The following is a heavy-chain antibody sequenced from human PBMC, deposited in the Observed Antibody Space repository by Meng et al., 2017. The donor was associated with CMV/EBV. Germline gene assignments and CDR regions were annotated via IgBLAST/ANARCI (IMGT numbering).Heavy chain of an antibody. D-gene: IGHD3-3*01. V-gene: IGHV4-38-2*02. Sequence: CTVSGYSISSGYYWGWIRQPPGKGLEWIGSIYHSGSTYYNPSLKSRVTISVDTSKNQFSLKLSSVTAADTAVYYCARAFYDFWSGYSSFDPWGQGTLVTVSS. CDR3: ARAFYDFWSGYSSFDP. J-gene: IGHJ5*02. CDR2: IYHSGST. CDR1: GYSISSGYY.